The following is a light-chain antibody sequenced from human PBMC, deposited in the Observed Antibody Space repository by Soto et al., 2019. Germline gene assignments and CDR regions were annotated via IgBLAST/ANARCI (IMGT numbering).Light chain of an antibody. CDR3: SSFISSTTLALCV. CDR2: GVS. J-gene: IGLJ1*01. Sequence: QSALTQPASVSGSPGQSITNSCTGTSSDVGGYNSVSWYQQHPGKAPKLMIYGVSNRPSGISNRFSGSKSGNTASLTISGLQTEDEADYYCSSFISSTTLALCVFGTGTKLTVL. V-gene: IGLV2-14*03. CDR1: SSDVGGYNS.